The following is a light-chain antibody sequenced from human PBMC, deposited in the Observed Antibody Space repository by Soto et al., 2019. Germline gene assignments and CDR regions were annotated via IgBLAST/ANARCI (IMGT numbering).Light chain of an antibody. J-gene: IGLJ3*02. V-gene: IGLV1-44*01. CDR1: SSNIGTNT. CDR2: SDN. Sequence: QSVLTQPPSASGTPGQRVTIFCSGSSSNIGTNTVIWYQQLPGAAPKLLIYSDNQRPSGVPDRFSGSKSGTSASLAISGHQSEHEADYYCAAWDVSLVVFGRGTKLTVL. CDR3: AAWDVSLVV.